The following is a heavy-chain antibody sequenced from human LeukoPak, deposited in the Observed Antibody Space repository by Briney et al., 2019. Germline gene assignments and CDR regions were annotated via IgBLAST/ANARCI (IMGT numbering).Heavy chain of an antibody. CDR1: GFTFSSYE. Sequence: GGSLRLSCAASGFTFSSYEMNWVRQAPGKGLEWGSYISSSGSTIYYADSVKGRFTISRDNAKNSLYLQMNSLRAEDTAVYYCARRGGHYDRSGYYYKWGQGTLVTVSS. CDR3: ARRGGHYDRSGYYYK. V-gene: IGHV3-48*03. J-gene: IGHJ4*02. CDR2: ISSSGSTI. D-gene: IGHD3-22*01.